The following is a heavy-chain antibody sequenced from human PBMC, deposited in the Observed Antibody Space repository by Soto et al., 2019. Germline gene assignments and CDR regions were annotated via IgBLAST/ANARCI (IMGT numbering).Heavy chain of an antibody. D-gene: IGHD6-13*01. CDR3: AKENQHLVHDY. Sequence: QVQLVESGGGVVRPGRSLRLTCAASGFTFRNYGMHWVRQATGKGLEWVAVISHDGSDKYYADSMKGRFIISRDNSENTLFLNMNSLKPEDTAVYYCAKENQHLVHDYWGQGTLVTVSS. CDR2: ISHDGSDK. V-gene: IGHV3-30*18. J-gene: IGHJ4*02. CDR1: GFTFRNYG.